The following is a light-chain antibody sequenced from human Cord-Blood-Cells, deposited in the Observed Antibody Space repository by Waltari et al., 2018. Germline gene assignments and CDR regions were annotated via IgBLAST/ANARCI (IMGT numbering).Light chain of an antibody. V-gene: IGLV1-47*01. CDR2: RNN. CDR3: AAWDDSLSGPV. J-gene: IGLJ3*02. CDR1: SSTIGSNY. Sequence: QSVLTQPPPASGTPGQRVPISCSGSSSTIGSNYVYWYQQLPGTAPKLLIYRNNRRPSGVPDRFSGSKSGTAASLAISGLRSEDEADYYCAAWDDSLSGPVFGGGTKLTVL.